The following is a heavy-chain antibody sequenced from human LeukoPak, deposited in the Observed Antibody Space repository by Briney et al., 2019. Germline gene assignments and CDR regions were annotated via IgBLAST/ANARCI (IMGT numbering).Heavy chain of an antibody. Sequence: AASVKVSCKASGYTFSSYAMNWVRQAPGQGLEWMGIINPSGGSTSYAQKFQGRVTMTRDTSTSTVYMELSSLRSEDTAVYYCARARYSSSFYPYYFDYWGQGTLVTVSS. D-gene: IGHD6-6*01. CDR3: ARARYSSSFYPYYFDY. J-gene: IGHJ4*02. CDR1: GYTFSSYA. V-gene: IGHV1-46*01. CDR2: INPSGGST.